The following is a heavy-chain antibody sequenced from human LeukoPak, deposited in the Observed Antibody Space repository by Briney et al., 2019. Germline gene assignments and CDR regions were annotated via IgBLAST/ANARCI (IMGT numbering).Heavy chain of an antibody. CDR2: ISGSGCST. D-gene: IGHD4-11*01. J-gene: IGHJ4*02. V-gene: IGHV3-23*01. CDR3: AKRTVTFDY. Sequence: GGPVRLSCAASGFTFSSYAMSWVRQAPGKGLEWVSAISGSGCSTYYADSVKGRFTIPRDNYKNKLYLQVNRLRAEDTAVYYCAKRTVTFDYWGQGTLVTVSS. CDR1: GFTFSSYA.